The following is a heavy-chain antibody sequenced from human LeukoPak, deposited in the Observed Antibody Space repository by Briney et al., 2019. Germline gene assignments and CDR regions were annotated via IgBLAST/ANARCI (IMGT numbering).Heavy chain of an antibody. D-gene: IGHD3-16*01. V-gene: IGHV4-34*12. CDR1: GGTFSGYY. CDR2: IIHSGST. CDR3: GRRHLSTTSRGVSLDY. Sequence: SEALSLTCAVDGGTFSGYYWSWIRQPPGKGLEWSGVIIHSGSTNYHPSLKSVVTIAVKTTKNQFSLQRSPGTAAETAVYYWGRRHLSTTSRGVSLDYWGQGNLVTVSS. J-gene: IGHJ4*02.